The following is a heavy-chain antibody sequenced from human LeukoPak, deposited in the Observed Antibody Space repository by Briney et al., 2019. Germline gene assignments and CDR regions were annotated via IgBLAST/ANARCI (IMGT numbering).Heavy chain of an antibody. Sequence: PGGSLRLSCAASGFTLSSYAMSWVRQAPGKGLEWVSAISGSGGSTYYADSVKGRFTISRDNSKNTLYLQMNSLRAEDTAVYYCANPGEVPVVPAAIRDYWGQGTLVTVSS. D-gene: IGHD2-2*02. CDR2: ISGSGGST. CDR3: ANPGEVPVVPAAIRDY. CDR1: GFTLSSYA. J-gene: IGHJ4*02. V-gene: IGHV3-23*01.